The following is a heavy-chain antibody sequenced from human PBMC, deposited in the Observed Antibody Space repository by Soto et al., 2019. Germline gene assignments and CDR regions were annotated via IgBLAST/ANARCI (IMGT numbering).Heavy chain of an antibody. J-gene: IGHJ4*02. CDR3: ARDYSIGDYSDN. D-gene: IGHD6-25*01. V-gene: IGHV3-15*01. CDR1: GFTFSNGW. CDR2: NKSKTDGGTT. Sequence: SLXLCCSSSGFTFSNGWMSWVRQTPGKGLEWVGRNKSKTDGGTTDYAAPVKGRFTISRDDSKNTLYLQMNSLRGEDTAVYYCARDYSIGDYSDNWGQGTLVNVSS.